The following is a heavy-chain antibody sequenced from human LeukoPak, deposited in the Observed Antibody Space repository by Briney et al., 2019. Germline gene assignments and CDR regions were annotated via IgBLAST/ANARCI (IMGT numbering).Heavy chain of an antibody. CDR1: GFSITNSV. D-gene: IGHD6-19*01. J-gene: IGHJ5*02. Sequence: PGGSLRLSCGASGFSITNSVVSWVRQAPGKGLEWVSGSGATTYYADSVKGRFTVFRDNSKNTLDLQMNSLRVEDTAVYYCAKDGLAPTPVTYSSGWYSDWFDPWGQGTLVTVSS. CDR2: SGATT. V-gene: IGHV3-23*01. CDR3: AKDGLAPTPVTYSSGWYSDWFDP.